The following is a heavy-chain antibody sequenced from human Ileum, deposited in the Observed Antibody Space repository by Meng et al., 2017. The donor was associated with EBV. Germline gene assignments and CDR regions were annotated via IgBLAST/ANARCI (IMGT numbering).Heavy chain of an antibody. CDR3: ARASRVLGGFDY. V-gene: IGHV1-46*01. CDR1: GYTFTNYY. Sequence: QVQLVQSGAEVKKPGASVKVSCKASGYTFTNYYMHWVRQAPGQGLEWMGIFNTSVGYTSHAQKFQGRVTMTRDTSTSTVHMEVSSLRSADTAVYYCARASRVLGGFDYWGQGTLVTVSS. D-gene: IGHD3-16*01. J-gene: IGHJ4*02. CDR2: FNTSVGYT.